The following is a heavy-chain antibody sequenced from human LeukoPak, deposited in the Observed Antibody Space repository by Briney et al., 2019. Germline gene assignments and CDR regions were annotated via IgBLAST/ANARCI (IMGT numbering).Heavy chain of an antibody. CDR1: GGSISSYY. CDR2: IYYSGST. D-gene: IGHD3-10*01. CDR3: ASGHYYGSGSYFGWFDP. Sequence: SETLSLTCTVSGGSISSYYWSWIRQPPGKGLEWIGYIYYSGSTNYNPSLKSRVTISVDTSKNQFSLKLSSVTAADTAVYYCASGHYYGSGSYFGWFDPWGPGTLVTVSS. J-gene: IGHJ5*02. V-gene: IGHV4-59*08.